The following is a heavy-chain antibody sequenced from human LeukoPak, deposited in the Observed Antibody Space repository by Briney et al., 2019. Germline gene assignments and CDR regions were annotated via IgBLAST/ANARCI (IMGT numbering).Heavy chain of an antibody. D-gene: IGHD2-15*01. V-gene: IGHV4-34*01. CDR2: INHSGST. J-gene: IGHJ4*02. Sequence: SETLSLTCAVYGGSFSGYYWSWIRQPPGKGLEWIGEINHSGSTNYNPSLKSRVTISVVTSKNHFSPKLSYVTAADRAVYYCARSRYCTGGSCLALYYWGQGTLVTVSS. CDR1: GGSFSGYY. CDR3: ARSRYCTGGSCLALYY.